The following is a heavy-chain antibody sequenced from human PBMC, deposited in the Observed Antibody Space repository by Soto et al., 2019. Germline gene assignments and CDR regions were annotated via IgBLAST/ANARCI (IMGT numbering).Heavy chain of an antibody. D-gene: IGHD6-13*01. CDR2: INHSGST. CDR1: GGSFSGYY. J-gene: IGHJ2*01. CDR3: ARVRRLTPGMLAAAVNYGYFDL. V-gene: IGHV4-34*01. Sequence: QVQLQQWGAGLLKPSETLSLTCAVYGGSFSGYYWSWIRQPPGKGLEWIGEINHSGSTNYNPSLNSRVTLSVDTSKNQFSLKLSSVTAADTAVYYCARVRRLTPGMLAAAVNYGYFDLWGRGTLVTFSS.